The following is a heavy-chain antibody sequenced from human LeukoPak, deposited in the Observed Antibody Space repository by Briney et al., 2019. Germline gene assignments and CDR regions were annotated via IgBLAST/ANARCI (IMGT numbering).Heavy chain of an antibody. CDR2: ISSSANTI. J-gene: IGHJ4*02. D-gene: IGHD3-3*01. Sequence: GGSLRLSCAASGFTFSRYSMNWVRQAPGKGLEWLSYISSSANTIYYADSVKGRFTISRDNAKNSLYLQMYSLRAEDTAVYYCARGIDEWLYLNYWGQGALVTVSS. CDR1: GFTFSRYS. V-gene: IGHV3-48*01. CDR3: ARGIDEWLYLNY.